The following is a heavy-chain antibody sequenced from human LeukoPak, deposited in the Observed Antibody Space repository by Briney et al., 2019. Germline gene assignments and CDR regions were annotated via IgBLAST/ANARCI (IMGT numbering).Heavy chain of an antibody. J-gene: IGHJ4*02. Sequence: ASVKVSCKASGYTSTSYAMHWVRQAPGQRLEWMGWINAGNGNTKYSQKFQGRVTITRDTSASTAYMELSSLRSKDTAVYYCARPLCSGGSCYFDYWGQGTPVTVSS. CDR2: INAGNGNT. CDR3: ARPLCSGGSCYFDY. CDR1: GYTSTSYA. V-gene: IGHV1-3*01. D-gene: IGHD2-15*01.